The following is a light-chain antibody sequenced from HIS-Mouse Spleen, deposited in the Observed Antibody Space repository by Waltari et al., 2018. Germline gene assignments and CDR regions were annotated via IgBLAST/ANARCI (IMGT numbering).Light chain of an antibody. CDR2: EVS. Sequence: QSALTQPPSASGSPGKSVTIPCTGTSSDVGGYNYVPWYQQHPGKAPNCMIYEVSKRPSGGPDRFSGSKSGNTASLTVSGLQAEDEADYYCSSYAGSNNLVFGGGTKLTVL. CDR1: SSDVGGYNY. V-gene: IGLV2-8*01. CDR3: SSYAGSNNLV. J-gene: IGLJ2*01.